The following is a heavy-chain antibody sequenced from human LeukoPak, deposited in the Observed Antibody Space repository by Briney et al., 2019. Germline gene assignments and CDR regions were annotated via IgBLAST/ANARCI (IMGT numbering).Heavy chain of an antibody. V-gene: IGHV4-59*04. CDR1: GGSISSYY. CDR2: IYYSGST. Sequence: SETLSLTCTVSGGSISSYYWSWIRQPPGKGLEWIGYIYYSGSTYYNPSLKSRVTISVDTSKNQFSLKLSSVTAADTAVYYCATQDRNIYDFWSGRQTDYWGQGTLVTVSS. J-gene: IGHJ4*02. D-gene: IGHD3-3*01. CDR3: ATQDRNIYDFWSGRQTDY.